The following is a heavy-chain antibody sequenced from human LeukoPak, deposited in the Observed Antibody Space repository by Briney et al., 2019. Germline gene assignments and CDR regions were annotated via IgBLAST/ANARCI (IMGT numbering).Heavy chain of an antibody. CDR2: IYYSGST. CDR3: ARSRRFRDSGMDY. V-gene: IGHV4-39*01. J-gene: IGHJ4*02. D-gene: IGHD6-25*01. Sequence: SETLSLTCTVSGGSISSSSYYWGWIRQPPGKGLEWIGNIYYSGSTYYNPSLKSRVTISVDTSKNQFSLKLSSVTAADTAVYYCARSRRFRDSGMDYWGQGTLVTVSS. CDR1: GGSISSSSYY.